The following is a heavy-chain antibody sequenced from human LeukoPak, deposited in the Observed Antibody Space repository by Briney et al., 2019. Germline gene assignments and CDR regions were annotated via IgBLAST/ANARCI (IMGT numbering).Heavy chain of an antibody. J-gene: IGHJ4*02. CDR2: IYPGDSDT. V-gene: IGHV5-51*01. CDR1: GYSFTSYW. Sequence: GESLKISCKGSGYSFTSYWIAWVRQMPGKGLEWMGIIYPGDSDTRYSPSFQGQVTISADKSISTAYLQWSSLKASDTAMYYCARRGVGTYDSSGYYSYWGQGTLVTVSS. CDR3: ARRGVGTYDSSGYYSY. D-gene: IGHD3-22*01.